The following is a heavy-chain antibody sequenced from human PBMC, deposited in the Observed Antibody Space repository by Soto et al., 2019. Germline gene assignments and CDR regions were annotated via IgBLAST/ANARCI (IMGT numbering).Heavy chain of an antibody. V-gene: IGHV3-11*01. CDR1: GFTFGDYY. CDR2: IGNRGTGI. CDR3: ARDLRAVGMASRFDP. J-gene: IGHJ5*02. D-gene: IGHD6-13*01. Sequence: QVQLVESGGGLVKPGGSLRLSCAASGFTFGDYYMTWIRQAPGKGLEWVSFIGNRGTGIYYADSVKGRFTIFRDNAKNSLYLQRNSLRAEDTAMYYCARDLRAVGMASRFDPWGQGTLVTVSS.